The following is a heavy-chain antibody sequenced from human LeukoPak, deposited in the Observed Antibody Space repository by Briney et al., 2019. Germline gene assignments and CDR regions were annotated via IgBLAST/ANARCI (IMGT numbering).Heavy chain of an antibody. Sequence: GRSLRLSCAASGFTFSSYAMPWVRQAPGKGLEWVAVISYDGSNKYYADSVKGRFTISRDNSKNTLYLQMNSLRAEDTAVYYCARDGFDSGSYSIAEYFQHWGQGTLVTVSS. CDR2: ISYDGSNK. J-gene: IGHJ1*01. CDR1: GFTFSSYA. V-gene: IGHV3-30-3*01. D-gene: IGHD1-26*01. CDR3: ARDGFDSGSYSIAEYFQH.